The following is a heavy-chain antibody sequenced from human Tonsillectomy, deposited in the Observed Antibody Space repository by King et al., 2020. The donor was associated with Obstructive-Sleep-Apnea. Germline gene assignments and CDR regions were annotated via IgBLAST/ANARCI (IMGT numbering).Heavy chain of an antibody. V-gene: IGHV4-30-4*01. J-gene: IGHJ2*01. Sequence: VQLQESGPGLVKPSQTLSLTCTVSGGSISSSDFYWSWIGQPPGKGLEWVGCIFYNGSTRYNPSHKRRIAISVGTSKKEFFLNLRSATAADTAVYYCARGSDELWGRGTLVTVSS. CDR3: ARGSDEL. CDR2: IFYNGST. CDR1: GGSISSSDFY.